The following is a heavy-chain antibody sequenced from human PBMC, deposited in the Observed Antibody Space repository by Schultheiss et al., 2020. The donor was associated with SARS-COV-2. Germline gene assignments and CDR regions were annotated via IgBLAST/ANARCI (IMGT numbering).Heavy chain of an antibody. J-gene: IGHJ4*02. CDR2: LLWSGGT. Sequence: SETLSLTCTVSNASISNYHWRWIRQPPGKGLEWIGSLLWSGGTIYNPSLKSRVTISVDTSKNQFSLKLSSVTAADTAVYYCARSSGHTGYPVDYWGQGTLVTVSS. CDR3: ARSSGHTGYPVDY. D-gene: IGHD3-22*01. V-gene: IGHV4-59*01. CDR1: NASISNYH.